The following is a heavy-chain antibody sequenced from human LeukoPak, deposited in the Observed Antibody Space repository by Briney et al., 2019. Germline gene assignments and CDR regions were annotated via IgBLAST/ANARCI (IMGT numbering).Heavy chain of an antibody. CDR1: GYTFTGYY. Sequence: GASVKVSCKASGYTFTGYYMHWVRQAPGQGLEWMGRINPNSGGTNYAQKFQGRVTMTTDTSTSTAYMELRSLRSDDTAVYYCARFSSGYQQLDYWGQGTLVTVSS. CDR2: INPNSGGT. D-gene: IGHD3-22*01. CDR3: ARFSSGYQQLDY. J-gene: IGHJ4*02. V-gene: IGHV1-2*06.